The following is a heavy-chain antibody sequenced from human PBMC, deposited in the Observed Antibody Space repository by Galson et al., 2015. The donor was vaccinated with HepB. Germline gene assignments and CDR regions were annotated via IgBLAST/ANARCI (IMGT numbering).Heavy chain of an antibody. D-gene: IGHD5-12*01. Sequence: SLRLSCAASGFTFSSYGMHWVRQAPGKGLEWVAVISYDGSNKYYADSVKGRFTISRDNSKNTLYLQMNSLRAEDTAVYYCAKLYSGYEGDYWGQGTLVTVSS. CDR1: GFTFSSYG. CDR2: ISYDGSNK. J-gene: IGHJ4*02. CDR3: AKLYSGYEGDY. V-gene: IGHV3-30*18.